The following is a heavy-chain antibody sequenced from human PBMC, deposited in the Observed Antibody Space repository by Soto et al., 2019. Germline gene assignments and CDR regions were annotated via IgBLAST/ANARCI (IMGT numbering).Heavy chain of an antibody. J-gene: IGHJ4*02. V-gene: IGHV3-9*01. CDR3: VGSKVGYSYGSPCDY. CDR2: ISWNSGNI. D-gene: IGHD5-18*01. CDR1: GFTFDDYA. Sequence: EVQLEESGGALVQPGRSLRLSCAASGFTFDDYAMYWVRQVLGKGLEWVSSISWNSGNIGYADAVKGRFTTSRDNAKNPLSLRMNSLPPEDTLLYCCVGSKVGYSYGSPCDYWRQGTLVTVSS.